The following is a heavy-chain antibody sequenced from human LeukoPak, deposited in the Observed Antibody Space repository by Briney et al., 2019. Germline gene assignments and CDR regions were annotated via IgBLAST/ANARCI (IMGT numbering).Heavy chain of an antibody. V-gene: IGHV4-38-2*02. J-gene: IGHJ3*02. CDR1: GHSLSSGYY. CDR3: ARATSTRRSSSYEGPEAFDT. CDR2: IYHSGST. Sequence: SETVSLTCTVSGHSLSSGYYWGRIRQPPGKGLECIGSIYHSGSTYYNPSLKSRVTISVDTSKNQFSLNLSSVTAAHTAFNCRARATSTRRSSSYEGPEAFDTCGDRTMVTLSS. D-gene: IGHD6-19*01.